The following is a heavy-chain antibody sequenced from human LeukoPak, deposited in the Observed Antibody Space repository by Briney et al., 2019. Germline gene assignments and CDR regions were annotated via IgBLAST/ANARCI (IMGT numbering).Heavy chain of an antibody. D-gene: IGHD3-22*01. CDR3: ARSYDGSASGFDY. V-gene: IGHV4-31*03. CDR1: GGSISSGGYY. CDR2: IYYSGST. J-gene: IGHJ4*02. Sequence: SQTLSLTCTVSGGSISSGGYYWSWIRQHPGKGLEWIGYIYYSGSTYYNPSPKSRVTISVDTSKNHFSLTLSSVTAADTAVYYCARSYDGSASGFDYWGQGTLVSVSP.